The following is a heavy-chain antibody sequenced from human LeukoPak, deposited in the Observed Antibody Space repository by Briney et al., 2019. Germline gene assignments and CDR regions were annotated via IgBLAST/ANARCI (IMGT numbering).Heavy chain of an antibody. J-gene: IGHJ5*02. CDR2: IYWDDDK. CDR1: GFSLSTSGVG. Sequence: ESGPTLVKPTQTLTLTCTFSGFSLSTSGVGVGWIRQPPGKALEWLALIYWDDDKRYSPSLKSRLTITKDTSKNQVVLTMTNMDPVDTATYYCAHRLDYYGSGSRPNRLPNWFDPWGQGTLVTVSS. D-gene: IGHD3-10*01. V-gene: IGHV2-5*02. CDR3: AHRLDYYGSGSRPNRLPNWFDP.